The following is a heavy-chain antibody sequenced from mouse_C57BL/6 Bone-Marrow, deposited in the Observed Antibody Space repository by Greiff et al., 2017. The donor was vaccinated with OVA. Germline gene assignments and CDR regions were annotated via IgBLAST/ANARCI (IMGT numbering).Heavy chain of an antibody. D-gene: IGHD1-1*01. CDR2: IDPSDSYT. V-gene: IGHV1-69*01. J-gene: IGHJ1*03. CDR1: GYTFTSYW. CDR3: ARLGLHYYYGSGPSYWYFDV. Sequence: QVQLQQPGAELVMPGASVKLSCKASGYTFTSYWMHWVKQRPGQGLEWIGEIDPSDSYTNYNQKFKGKSTLTVDKSSSTAYMQLSSLTSEDSAVYYCARLGLHYYYGSGPSYWYFDVWGTGTTVTVSS.